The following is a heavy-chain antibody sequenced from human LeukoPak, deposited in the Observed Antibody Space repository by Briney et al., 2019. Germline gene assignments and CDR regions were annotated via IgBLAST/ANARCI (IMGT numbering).Heavy chain of an antibody. J-gene: IGHJ4*02. CDR1: GFAFSSYS. CDR2: ISSSSSYI. CDR3: ARGSEWVVVAANGFDY. V-gene: IGHV3-21*01. Sequence: GGSLRLSCAASGFAFSSYSMNWVRQAPGKGLEWVPSISSSSSYIYYADSVKGRFTISRDNAKNSLYLQMNSLRAEDTAVYYCARGSEWVVVAANGFDYWGQGTLVTVSS. D-gene: IGHD2-15*01.